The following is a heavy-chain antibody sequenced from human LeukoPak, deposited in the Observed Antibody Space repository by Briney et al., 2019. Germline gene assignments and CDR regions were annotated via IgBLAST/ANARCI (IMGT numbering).Heavy chain of an antibody. Sequence: SETLSLTCSVSGGCISSNNHRWDWIRQPPGNGLEWIGSMHHSGAIYYNPSLQSRLTLSVDMSKNQFSLNLNSVTAADTAVYYCARRDNSFDPWGPGTMVTVSS. CDR1: GGCISSNNHR. CDR2: MHHSGAI. CDR3: ARRDNSFDP. J-gene: IGHJ5*02. V-gene: IGHV4-39*01.